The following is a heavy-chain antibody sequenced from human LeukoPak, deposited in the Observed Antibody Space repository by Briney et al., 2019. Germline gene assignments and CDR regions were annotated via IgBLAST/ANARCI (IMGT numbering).Heavy chain of an antibody. V-gene: IGHV3-30-3*01. CDR1: GFAFSSYA. CDR2: ISYDGSNK. J-gene: IGHJ6*02. D-gene: IGHD3-3*01. CDR3: ARDKPRYDFWSGYYYYYGMDV. Sequence: PGGSLRLSCAASGFAFSSYAMPWVRQAPGKGLEWVAVISYDGSNKYHADSVKGRFTISRDNSKNTLYLQMNSLRAEDTAVYYCARDKPRYDFWSGYYYYYGMDVWGQGTTVTVSS.